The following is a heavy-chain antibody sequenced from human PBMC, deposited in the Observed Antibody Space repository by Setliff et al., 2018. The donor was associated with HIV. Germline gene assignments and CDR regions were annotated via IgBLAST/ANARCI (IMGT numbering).Heavy chain of an antibody. CDR2: IKPDGSEN. Sequence: PGGSLRLSCVASGFTFSSHWMSWVRQAPGKGPEWVATIKPDGSENYSVDSVKGRFTISRDNVQNSLYLQMNSLRAEDTAVYYCARILQWCTFDYWGQGTLVTVSS. CDR1: GFTFSSHW. D-gene: IGHD2-8*01. J-gene: IGHJ4*02. V-gene: IGHV3-7*03. CDR3: ARILQWCTFDY.